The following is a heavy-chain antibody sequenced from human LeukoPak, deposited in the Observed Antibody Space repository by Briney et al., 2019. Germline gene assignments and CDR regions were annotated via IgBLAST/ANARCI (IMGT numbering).Heavy chain of an antibody. J-gene: IGHJ4*02. CDR1: GGTFSSYA. Sequence: SVKVSCKASGGTFSSYAISWVRQAPGQGLEWMGGIIPIFGTANYAQKFQGRVTITADESTRTAYMELSSLRSEDTAVYYCARDRAPYYGESDYWGQGTLVTVSS. D-gene: IGHD4-17*01. CDR3: ARDRAPYYGESDY. CDR2: IIPIFGTA. V-gene: IGHV1-69*13.